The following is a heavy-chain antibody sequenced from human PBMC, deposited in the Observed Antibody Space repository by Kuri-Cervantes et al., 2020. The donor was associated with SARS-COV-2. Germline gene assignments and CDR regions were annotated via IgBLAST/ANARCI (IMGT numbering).Heavy chain of an antibody. V-gene: IGHV3-53*01. D-gene: IGHD3-22*01. CDR1: GFTVSSNY. J-gene: IGHJ4*02. CDR3: ASIVTGDSSGYY. Sequence: LSLTCAASGFTVSSNYMSWVRQAPGKGLEWGSVIYSGGSTYYADSVKGRFTISRDNSKNTLYLQMNSLRAEDTAVYYCASIVTGDSSGYYWGQGTLVTVSS. CDR2: IYSGGST.